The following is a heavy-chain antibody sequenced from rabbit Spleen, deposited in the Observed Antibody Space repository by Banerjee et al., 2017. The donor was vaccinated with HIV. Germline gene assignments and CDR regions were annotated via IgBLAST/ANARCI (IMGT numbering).Heavy chain of an antibody. J-gene: IGHJ6*01. D-gene: IGHD8-1*01. V-gene: IGHV1S45*01. CDR1: GFSFSNKAV. CDR3: ARDTGSSFSSYGMDL. CDR2: IYTGNGKT. Sequence: QEQLVESGGGLVKPEGSLKLSCTASGFSFSNKAVMCWVRQTPGKGLEWIGCIYTGNGKTYYASWAKGRFTISKSSSTTVTLQMTSLTVADTATYFCARDTGSSFSSYGMDLWGPGTLVTVS.